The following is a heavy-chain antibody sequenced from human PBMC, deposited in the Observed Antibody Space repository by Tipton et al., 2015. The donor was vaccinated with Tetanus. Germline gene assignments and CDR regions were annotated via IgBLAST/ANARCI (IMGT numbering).Heavy chain of an antibody. J-gene: IGHJ6*02. CDR1: GGSIGSGGNY. V-gene: IGHV4-31*03. CDR2: IYYSGST. CDR3: ARENGGYDYYYYYGMDV. D-gene: IGHD5-12*01. Sequence: TLSLTCTVSGGSIGSGGNYWSWIRQHPGKGLEWIGNIYYSGSTYYNPSLKSRVTISVDTSTNQFSLKLSSVTAADTAVYYCARENGGYDYYYYYGMDVWGQGTTVTVSS.